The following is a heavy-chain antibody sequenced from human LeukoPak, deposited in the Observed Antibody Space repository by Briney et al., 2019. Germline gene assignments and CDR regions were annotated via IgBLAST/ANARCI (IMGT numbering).Heavy chain of an antibody. CDR1: GFSFTDYP. CDR2: IRTTAEGAKYA. J-gene: IGHJ4*02. Sequence: GGSLRISCATSGFSFTDYPMNWGRQAPGKGLEWISNIRTTAEGAKYAYYADSVKGRVTISRDDGKNTLYLHMNSLRDDDTVVYHGENDKRDAFDYWGQGILVTVSS. D-gene: IGHD1-1*01. V-gene: IGHV3-48*02. CDR3: ENDKRDAFDY.